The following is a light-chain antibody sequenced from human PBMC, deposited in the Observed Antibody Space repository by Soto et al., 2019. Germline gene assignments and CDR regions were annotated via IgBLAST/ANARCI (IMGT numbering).Light chain of an antibody. Sequence: EIVLTQSPATLSLSPGERATLSCRASQSVRNYLAWYQQKPGQAPRLLLHDASNRATGIPARFSGSGSGTDFTLTISSLEPEDFAVYYGQQRSNWPPTTFGQGTRLEIK. CDR1: QSVRNY. J-gene: IGKJ5*01. CDR2: DAS. V-gene: IGKV3-11*01. CDR3: QQRSNWPPTT.